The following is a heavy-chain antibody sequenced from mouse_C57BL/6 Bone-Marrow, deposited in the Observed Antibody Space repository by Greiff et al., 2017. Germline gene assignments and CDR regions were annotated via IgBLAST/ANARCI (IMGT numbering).Heavy chain of an antibody. CDR1: GYTFTSYW. D-gene: IGHD2-2*01. V-gene: IGHV1-69*01. CDR3: ARRGMVTTSFDY. Sequence: QVQLQQPGAELVMPGASVKLSCKASGYTFTSYWMHWVKQRPGQGLEWIGEIDPSDSYTNYNQKFKGKSTLTVDKSSSTAYMQLSSLTSEDSAVYYCARRGMVTTSFDYWGKGTTLTVSS. CDR2: IDPSDSYT. J-gene: IGHJ2*01.